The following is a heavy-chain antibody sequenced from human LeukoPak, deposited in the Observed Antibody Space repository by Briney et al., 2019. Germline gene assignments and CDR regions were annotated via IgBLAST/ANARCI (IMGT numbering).Heavy chain of an antibody. V-gene: IGHV4-59*01. CDR1: GGSISSYY. CDR2: IYYSGST. CDR3: ARGGNCGDHNRAYYYYYMDV. Sequence: SETLSLTCTVSGGSISSYYWSWIRQPPGKGLEWIGYIYYSGSTNYNPSLKSRVTISVDTSKNQFSLKLSSVTAADTAVYYCARGGNCGDHNRAYYYYYMDVWGKGTTVTVSS. D-gene: IGHD4-17*01. J-gene: IGHJ6*03.